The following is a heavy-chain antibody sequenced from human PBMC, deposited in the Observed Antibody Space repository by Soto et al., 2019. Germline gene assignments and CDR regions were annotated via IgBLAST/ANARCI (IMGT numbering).Heavy chain of an antibody. CDR1: GFTFSSYG. D-gene: IGHD5-18*01. V-gene: IGHV3-33*01. CDR3: ARARSYGLGVFDY. J-gene: IGHJ4*02. CDR2: IWYDGSNK. Sequence: QVQLVESGGGVVQPGRSLRLSCAASGFTFSSYGMHWVRQAPGKGLEWVAVIWYDGSNKYYADSVKGRFTISRDNSKNTLYLQMNSLRAEDTAVYYCARARSYGLGVFDYWGQGTLVTVSS.